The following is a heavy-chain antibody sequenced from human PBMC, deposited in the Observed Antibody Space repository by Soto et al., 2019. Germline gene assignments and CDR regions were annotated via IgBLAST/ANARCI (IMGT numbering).Heavy chain of an antibody. Sequence: QVQLQESGPGLVKPSWTLSLSCAVSGGSVSNNNWWSWVRQSPGNGLEWIGEIHHSGGTSYNPSLESRASLSVDRSKNELSLRLNYVPAAVTAVYYCTKNSAYALDYWGLGILVTVSS. CDR2: IHHSGGT. CDR3: TKNSAYALDY. J-gene: IGHJ4*02. V-gene: IGHV4-4*02. D-gene: IGHD5-12*01. CDR1: GGSVSNNNW.